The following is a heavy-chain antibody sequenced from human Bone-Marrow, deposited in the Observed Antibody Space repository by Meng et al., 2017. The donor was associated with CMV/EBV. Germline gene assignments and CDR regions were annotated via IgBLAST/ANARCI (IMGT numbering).Heavy chain of an antibody. Sequence: SETLSLTCAISGDYICSDTATWNWIRQSPSRGLEWLGRTFLRSNWYTDYAPSVKVRITITADIPKNQFSLQLRSVAPDDTAIYYCARELYAPFHHDSPANWSDPWGQGTRVTVSS. CDR2: TFLRSNWYT. CDR1: GDYICSDTAT. V-gene: IGHV6-1*01. J-gene: IGHJ5*02. D-gene: IGHD3-22*01. CDR3: ARELYAPFHHDSPANWSDP.